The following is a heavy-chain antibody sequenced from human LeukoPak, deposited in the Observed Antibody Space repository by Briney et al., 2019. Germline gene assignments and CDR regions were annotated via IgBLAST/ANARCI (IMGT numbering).Heavy chain of an antibody. CDR1: GFTFSSYS. V-gene: IGHV3-48*01. CDR2: ISSSSSTI. J-gene: IGHJ4*02. CDR3: ASQYYDFWSGYYYFDY. Sequence: GGSQRLSCAASGFTFSSYSMNWVRQAPGKGLEWVSYISSSSSTIYYADSVKGRFTISRDNAKNSLYLQMNSLRAEDTAVYYCASQYYDFWSGYYYFDYWGQGTLVTVSS. D-gene: IGHD3-3*01.